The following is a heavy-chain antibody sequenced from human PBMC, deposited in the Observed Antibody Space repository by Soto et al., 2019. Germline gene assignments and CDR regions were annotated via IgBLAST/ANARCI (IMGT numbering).Heavy chain of an antibody. CDR2: ISSNGGST. CDR1: GFTFSRYV. Sequence: PGGSLRLSCAASGFTFSRYVMYWVRQAPGKGLEYVSAISSNGGSTYYANSVKGRFTISRDNSKNTLYLQMGSLRAEDTAVYYCAREGPWDYVWGSYRSYYYYYGMDVWGQGTTVTVSS. J-gene: IGHJ6*02. CDR3: AREGPWDYVWGSYRSYYYYYGMDV. V-gene: IGHV3-64*01. D-gene: IGHD3-16*02.